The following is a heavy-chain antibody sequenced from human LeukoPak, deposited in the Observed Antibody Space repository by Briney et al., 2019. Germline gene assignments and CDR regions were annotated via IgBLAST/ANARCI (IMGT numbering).Heavy chain of an antibody. CDR2: IYYSGST. V-gene: IGHV4-59*01. D-gene: IGHD3-22*01. Sequence: SETLSLTCTVSGGSISSYYWSWIRQPPGKGLEWIGYIYYSGSTNYNPSLKSRVTISVDSSKNQFSLKLSSVTAADTAAYYCARDDYDSSGPGFDPWGQGTLVTVSS. CDR1: GGSISSYY. CDR3: ARDDYDSSGPGFDP. J-gene: IGHJ5*02.